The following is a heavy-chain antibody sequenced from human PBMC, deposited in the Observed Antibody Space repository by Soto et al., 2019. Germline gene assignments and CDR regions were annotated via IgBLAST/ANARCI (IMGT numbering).Heavy chain of an antibody. J-gene: IGHJ3*02. V-gene: IGHV3-30*03. CDR3: ARDRLTKLGYCSGGSCYSGAFDI. D-gene: IGHD2-15*01. CDR1: GFTFSSYG. Sequence: PGGSLRLSCAAPGFTFSSYGMHWVRQAPSKGLEWVAVISYDGSTIYYADSVKGRFTISRDNAKNPLYLQMNSLRAEDTAVYYCARDRLTKLGYCSGGSCYSGAFDIWGQGTMVT. CDR2: ISYDGSTI.